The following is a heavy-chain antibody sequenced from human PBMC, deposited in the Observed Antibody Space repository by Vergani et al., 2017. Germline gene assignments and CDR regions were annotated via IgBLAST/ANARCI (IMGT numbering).Heavy chain of an antibody. Sequence: EVQLLESGGGLVQPGGSLRLSCAASGFTFSSYAMSWVRQAPGKGLEWVSAISGSGGSTYYADSVKGRFTISRDNSKNTLYLQMNSLRAEDTALYYCAKHHCSSTSCRNNYFDYWGQGTLVTVSS. V-gene: IGHV3-23*01. CDR1: GFTFSSYA. CDR3: AKHHCSSTSCRNNYFDY. CDR2: ISGSGGST. D-gene: IGHD2-2*01. J-gene: IGHJ4*02.